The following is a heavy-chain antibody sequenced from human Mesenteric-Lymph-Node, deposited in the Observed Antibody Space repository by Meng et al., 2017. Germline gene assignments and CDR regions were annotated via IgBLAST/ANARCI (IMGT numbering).Heavy chain of an antibody. D-gene: IGHD3-22*01. CDR1: GGSISSSSYY. J-gene: IGHJ3*02. CDR3: ARAVYYYDSSGYNDAFDI. V-gene: IGHV4-39*07. CDR2: IYYSGST. Sequence: SETLSLTCTVSGGSISSSSYYWGWIRQPPGKGLEWIGSIYYSGSTYYNPSLKSRVTISVDTSKNQFSLKLSSVTAADTAVYYCARAVYYYDSSGYNDAFDIWGQGTMVTVSS.